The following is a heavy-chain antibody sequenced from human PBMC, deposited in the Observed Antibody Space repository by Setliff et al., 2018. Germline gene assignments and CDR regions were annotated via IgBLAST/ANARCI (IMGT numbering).Heavy chain of an antibody. J-gene: IGHJ4*02. D-gene: IGHD1-26*01. CDR1: GYTLIQYA. Sequence: ASVKVSCKASGYTLIQYATHWVRQAPGQSLEWMGWIHSGNGGTEYSQEFQGRVTITRDTSATTVYMALSSLRSDDMAVYYCARKGPNSSSHFFGYWGQGTLVTVSS. CDR3: ARKGPNSSSHFFGY. V-gene: IGHV1-3*03. CDR2: IHSGNGGT.